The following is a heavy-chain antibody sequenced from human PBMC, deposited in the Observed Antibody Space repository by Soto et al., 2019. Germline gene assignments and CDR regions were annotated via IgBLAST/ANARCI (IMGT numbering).Heavy chain of an antibody. CDR2: IDPSDSYT. CDR3: ARLGTGTFWFDP. D-gene: IGHD2-8*02. Sequence: GQSLQISCKGSGYSFTSYWISWVRQMPGKGLEWMGRIDPSDSYTNYSPSFQGHVTISADKSISTAYLQWSSLKASDTAMYYCARLGTGTFWFDPWGQGTLVTVSS. V-gene: IGHV5-10-1*01. J-gene: IGHJ5*02. CDR1: GYSFTSYW.